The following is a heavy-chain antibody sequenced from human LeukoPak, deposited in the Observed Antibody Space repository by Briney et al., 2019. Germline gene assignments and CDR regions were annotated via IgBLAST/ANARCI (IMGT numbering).Heavy chain of an antibody. CDR1: GGSISSYY. CDR3: ARTIYYYDSSGYQSHFDY. D-gene: IGHD3-22*01. CDR2: IYTSGST. J-gene: IGHJ4*02. V-gene: IGHV4-4*07. Sequence: KPSETLSLTCTVSGGSISSYYWSSIRQPAGKGLGWIGRIYTSGSTNYNPSLKSRVTMSVDTSKNQFSLKLSSVTAADTAVYYCARTIYYYDSSGYQSHFDYWGQGTLVTVSS.